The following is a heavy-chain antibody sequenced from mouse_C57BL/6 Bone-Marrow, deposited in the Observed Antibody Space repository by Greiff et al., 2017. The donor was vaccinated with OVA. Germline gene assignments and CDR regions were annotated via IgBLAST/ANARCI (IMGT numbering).Heavy chain of an antibody. V-gene: IGHV5-4*01. Sequence: EVQLVESGGGLVKPGGSLKLSCAASGFTFSSYAMSWVRQTPEKRLEWVATISDGGSYTYYPDNVKGRFTISRDNAKNNLYLQMSHLKSEDTAMYYCARDGRGWLPLDYWGQGTTLTVSS. J-gene: IGHJ2*01. CDR1: GFTFSSYA. D-gene: IGHD2-3*01. CDR2: ISDGGSYT. CDR3: ARDGRGWLPLDY.